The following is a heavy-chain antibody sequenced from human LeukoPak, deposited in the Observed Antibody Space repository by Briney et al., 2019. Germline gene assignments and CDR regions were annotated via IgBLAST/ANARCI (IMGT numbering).Heavy chain of an antibody. CDR2: ISGSGGST. V-gene: IGHV3-23*01. CDR1: GFTFTSYA. Sequence: GGSLRLSCAASGFTFTSYAMSWVRQVPGKGLEWVSSISGSGGSTFYVDSVKGRFTISRDNTKNTLYLQMNSLRAEDTALYYCAKDPQRGSPYYFDYWGQGTLVTVSS. D-gene: IGHD1-26*01. J-gene: IGHJ4*02. CDR3: AKDPQRGSPYYFDY.